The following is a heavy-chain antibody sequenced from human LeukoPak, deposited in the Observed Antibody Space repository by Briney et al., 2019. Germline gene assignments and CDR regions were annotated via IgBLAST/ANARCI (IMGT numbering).Heavy chain of an antibody. V-gene: IGHV3-23*01. CDR3: AKGRDYGGPEDYFDY. CDR1: GFTFSNYA. D-gene: IGHD4-23*01. Sequence: GGSLRPSCATSGFTFSNYAMSWVRQAPGKGLQWVSTISGSSGSTYYADSVKGRFIISRENSKNTLYLQMNSLRAEDTAVYYCAKGRDYGGPEDYFDYWGQGTLVTVSS. CDR2: ISGSSGST. J-gene: IGHJ4*02.